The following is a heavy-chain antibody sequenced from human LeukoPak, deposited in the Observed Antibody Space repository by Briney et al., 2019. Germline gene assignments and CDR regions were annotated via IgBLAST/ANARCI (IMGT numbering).Heavy chain of an antibody. CDR3: VKSIAAAGNY. CDR1: GFTFSSYA. V-gene: IGHV3-23*01. J-gene: IGHJ4*02. D-gene: IGHD6-13*01. CDR2: ISGSGRGGST. Sequence: GGSLRLSCAASGFTFSSYAMSWVRQAPGKGLEWVSNISGSGRGGSTYYAGSVKGRFTISRDNSKNTLYLQMNSPRAEDTAIYYCVKSIAAAGNYWGQGTLVTVSS.